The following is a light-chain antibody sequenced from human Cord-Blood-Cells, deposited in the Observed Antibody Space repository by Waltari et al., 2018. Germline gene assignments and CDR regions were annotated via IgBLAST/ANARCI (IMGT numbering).Light chain of an antibody. CDR2: DVS. J-gene: IGLJ1*01. V-gene: IGLV2-14*01. CDR3: SSYTSSSNYV. Sequence: QSALTQPASVSGSPGQSITISCTGTSSDVGGYNYVSWYQQHPGKAPKLRIYDVSDRPAGVSNRFAGSKSGNTASLTISGLQAEDEADYYCSSYTSSSNYVFGTGTKVTVL. CDR1: SSDVGGYNY.